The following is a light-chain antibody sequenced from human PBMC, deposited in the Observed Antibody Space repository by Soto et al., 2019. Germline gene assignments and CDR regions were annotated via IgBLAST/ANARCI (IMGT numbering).Light chain of an antibody. CDR3: QHYSSDRTT. Sequence: DIQMTQSPSTLSASVGDRVTISCRVSQSINKWLAWYQQKPGKAPNLLIYEVSTLHSGVPSRFSGSGSGTEFTLTISSLQPDDFATYYCQHYSSDRTTFGQGTKVEI. CDR1: QSINKW. CDR2: EVS. V-gene: IGKV1-5*03. J-gene: IGKJ1*01.